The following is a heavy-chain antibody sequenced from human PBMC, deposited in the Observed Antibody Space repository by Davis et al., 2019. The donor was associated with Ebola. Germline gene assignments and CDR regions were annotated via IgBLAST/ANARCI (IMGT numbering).Heavy chain of an antibody. CDR2: ISGSGDTT. CDR1: VITFSSYA. D-gene: IGHD3-3*01. Sequence: PGGSLRLSCADSVITFSSYAMTWVRQAPGKGLEWVSAISGSGDTTYYAGSVKGRFTVSRDNSKKTLYLQMNSLRAEDTAVYYCAKSGLSFGVVKYHYGMDVWGKGTTVTVSS. CDR3: AKSGLSFGVVKYHYGMDV. V-gene: IGHV3-23*01. J-gene: IGHJ6*04.